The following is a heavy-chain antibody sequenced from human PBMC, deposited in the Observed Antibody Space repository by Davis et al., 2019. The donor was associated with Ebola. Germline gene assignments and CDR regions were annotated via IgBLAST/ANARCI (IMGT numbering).Heavy chain of an antibody. Sequence: PGGSLRLSCAASGFTFSNAWMSWVRQAPGKGLEWVGRIKSKTDGGTTDYAAPVKGRFTISRDDSKNTLYLQMNSLKTEDTAVYYCTTDHGAAMDYYYYGMDVWGQGTTVTVSS. CDR1: GFTFSNAW. CDR2: IKSKTDGGTT. CDR3: TTDHGAAMDYYYYGMDV. V-gene: IGHV3-15*01. D-gene: IGHD5-18*01. J-gene: IGHJ6*02.